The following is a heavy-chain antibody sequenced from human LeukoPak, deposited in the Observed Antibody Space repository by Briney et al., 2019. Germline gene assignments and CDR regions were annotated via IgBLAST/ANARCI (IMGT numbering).Heavy chain of an antibody. CDR2: IRKKANTYIT. CDR1: GFTFSDHY. D-gene: IGHD2-15*01. Sequence: GGSLRLSCAASGFTFSDHYVDWVRQAPGKGLEWIGRIRKKANTYITEYAASVRGRFTISRDDSKNSLYLQINSLKTEDTAVYYCARGTPLGYGSPFDYWGEGDLVTVSS. CDR3: ARGTPLGYGSPFDY. V-gene: IGHV3-72*01. J-gene: IGHJ4*02.